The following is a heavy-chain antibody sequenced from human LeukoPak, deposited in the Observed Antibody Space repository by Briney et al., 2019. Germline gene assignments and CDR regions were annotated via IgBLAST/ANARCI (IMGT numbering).Heavy chain of an antibody. CDR1: GGTFSSYA. V-gene: IGHV1-69*13. CDR3: AWVGAVAGTGLGS. J-gene: IGHJ4*02. Sequence: EASVKVSCKASGGTFSSYAISWVRQAPGQGLEWMGGIIPIVGTANYAQKFQGRVTINADESTSKAYMELSSLRYEDTAVYYCAWVGAVAGTGLGSWGQGTLLTVSS. D-gene: IGHD6-19*01. CDR2: IIPIVGTA.